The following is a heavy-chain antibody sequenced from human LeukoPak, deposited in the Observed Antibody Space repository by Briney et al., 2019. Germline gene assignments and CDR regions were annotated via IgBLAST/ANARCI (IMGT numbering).Heavy chain of an antibody. CDR2: IKQDGSEK. CDR3: AREGITAAADY. D-gene: IGHD6-13*01. Sequence: GGSLRLSCAASGFTFSNYAMSWVRQAPGKGLEWVANIKQDGSEKYYVDSVKGRFTISRDNAKNSLYLQVNSLRAEDTAVYYCAREGITAAADYWGQGTPVTVPS. J-gene: IGHJ4*02. CDR1: GFTFSNYA. V-gene: IGHV3-7*01.